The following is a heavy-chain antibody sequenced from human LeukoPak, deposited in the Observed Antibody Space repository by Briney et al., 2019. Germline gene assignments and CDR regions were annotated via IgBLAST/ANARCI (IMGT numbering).Heavy chain of an antibody. CDR1: GFTFSSYA. J-gene: IGHJ6*02. D-gene: IGHD3-3*01. CDR2: ISGSGGST. V-gene: IGHV3-23*01. CDR3: ASEITIFGVVIRDV. Sequence: GGSLRLSCAASGFTFSSYAMSWVRQAPGKGLEWVSAISGSGGSTYYADSVKGRFTISRDNSKNTLYLQMNSLRAEDTAVYYCASEITIFGVVIRDVWGQGTTVTVSS.